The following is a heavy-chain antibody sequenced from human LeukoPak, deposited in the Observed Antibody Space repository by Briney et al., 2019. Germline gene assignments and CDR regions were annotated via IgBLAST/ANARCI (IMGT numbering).Heavy chain of an antibody. Sequence: GGSLRLSCAASGFTVGSKYMNWVRQAPGKGLEWVSILSSGSSTYYADSVKGRFTVSRDDSKNTLYLQMNSLRADDTAMYYCATVGDHYHWYLDLWGRGTLVSVSS. J-gene: IGHJ2*01. CDR3: ATVGDHYHWYLDL. CDR1: GFTVGSKY. V-gene: IGHV3-53*01. D-gene: IGHD3-10*01. CDR2: LSSGSST.